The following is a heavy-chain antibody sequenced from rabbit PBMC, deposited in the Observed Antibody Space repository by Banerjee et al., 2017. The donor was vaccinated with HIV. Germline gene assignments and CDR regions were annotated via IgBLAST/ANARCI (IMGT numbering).Heavy chain of an antibody. V-gene: IGHV1S43*01. CDR2: INVGNSVT. CDR1: GFSFSSGYD. CDR3: ARDLAGVIGWNFDL. D-gene: IGHD4-1*01. J-gene: IGHJ4*01. Sequence: QQQLEESGGGLVKPGASLTLTCKASGFSFSSGYDMCWVRQAPGKGLEWIACINVGNSVTNYASWAKGRFTISRSTSLNTVDLKMTSLTVADTATYFCARDLAGVIGWNFDLWGPGTLVTIS.